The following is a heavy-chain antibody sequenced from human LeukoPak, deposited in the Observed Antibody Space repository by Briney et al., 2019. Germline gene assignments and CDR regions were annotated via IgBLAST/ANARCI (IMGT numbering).Heavy chain of an antibody. CDR1: GYSFTSYD. CDR2: MNPNSGNT. D-gene: IGHD3-22*01. CDR3: ARRLFGITMIVVVPDWFDP. V-gene: IGHV1-8*01. Sequence: ASVKVSCKASGYSFTSYDINWVPQATGQGLEWMGWMNPNSGNTGDAQKFQGRVTITSNTSISTAYMELSSLSSEDTAVYYCARRLFGITMIVVVPDWFDPWGQGTLVTVSS. J-gene: IGHJ5*02.